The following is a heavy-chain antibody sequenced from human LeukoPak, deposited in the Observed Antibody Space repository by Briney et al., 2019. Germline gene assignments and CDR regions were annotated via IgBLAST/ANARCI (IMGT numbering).Heavy chain of an antibody. V-gene: IGHV5-51*01. D-gene: IGHD2-15*01. CDR1: GYSFTTYW. CDR3: ARARYCSGGSCYAEY. Sequence: ESTKIPCKGSGYSFTTYWIGWVRQMPGKGLEWMGIIYPGDSDTRYSPSFQGQVTISADKSISTAYPQWSSLKASDTAMYYCARARYCSGGSCYAEYWGQGTLVTVSS. J-gene: IGHJ4*02. CDR2: IYPGDSDT.